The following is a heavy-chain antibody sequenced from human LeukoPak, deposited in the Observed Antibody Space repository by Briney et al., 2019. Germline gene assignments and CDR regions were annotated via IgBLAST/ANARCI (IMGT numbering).Heavy chain of an antibody. J-gene: IGHJ3*02. CDR3: ARDQYYYDSSDAFDI. CDR1: GGSISSYY. V-gene: IGHV4-4*07. D-gene: IGHD3-22*01. Sequence: PSETLSLTCTVSGGSISSYYWSWIRQPAGKGLEWMGRIYTSGSTNYNPSLKSRVTMSVDTSKNQFSLKLSSVTAADTAVYYCARDQYYYDSSDAFDIWGQETMVTVSS. CDR2: IYTSGST.